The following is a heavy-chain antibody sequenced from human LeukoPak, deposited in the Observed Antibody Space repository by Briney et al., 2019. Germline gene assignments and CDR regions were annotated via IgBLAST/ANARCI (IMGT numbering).Heavy chain of an antibody. V-gene: IGHV1-18*01. CDR2: ISAYNGNT. D-gene: IGHD3-22*01. CDR3: ARIDQVYYYDSRDQDTFGI. CDR1: GYTFTSYG. Sequence: ASVKVSCKASGYTFTSYGISWVRQAPGQGLEWMGWISAYNGNTNYAQKFQGRVTMTRDTSISTAYMELSRLRSDDTAVYYCARIDQVYYYDSRDQDTFGIWGQGTMVTVSS. J-gene: IGHJ3*02.